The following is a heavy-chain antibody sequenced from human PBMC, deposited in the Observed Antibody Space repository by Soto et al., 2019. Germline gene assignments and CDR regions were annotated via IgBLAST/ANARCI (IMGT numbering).Heavy chain of an antibody. CDR2: LNSDGSSR. J-gene: IGHJ6*02. Sequence: GGSLSLSCAASGFTFSSHWMHWVRQAPGKGLVWVSRLNSDGSSRYYGDSMKGRVTISRDNAKNTVYLQMDSLRDEDSAVYYCARGLKNYYGMDVWGQGTTVTVSS. CDR1: GFTFSSHW. V-gene: IGHV3-74*01. CDR3: ARGLKNYYGMDV.